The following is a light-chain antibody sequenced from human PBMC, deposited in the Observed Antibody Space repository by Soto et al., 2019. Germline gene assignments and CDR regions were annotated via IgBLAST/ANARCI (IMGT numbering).Light chain of an antibody. J-gene: IGKJ4*01. V-gene: IGKV3-15*01. Sequence: DIVMTQSPATLSVSLGERATLSCRASQSIXSDFVWDQQKPGEAPRVRXDCASTRATGSPARLSGSGSGTEFTLTISSLQSEDFAVYYFQQYNNWTLTFGGGTKVDIK. CDR1: QSIXSD. CDR3: QQYNNWTLT. CDR2: CAS.